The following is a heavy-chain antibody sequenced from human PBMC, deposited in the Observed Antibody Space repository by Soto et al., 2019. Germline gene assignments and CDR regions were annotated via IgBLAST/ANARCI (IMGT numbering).Heavy chain of an antibody. V-gene: IGHV5-10-1*01. CDR1: GYTFTNYW. CDR3: ARPGGEVVTSVFDPFHI. CDR2: IDPSDSYT. Sequence: GESLKISCKGSGYTFTNYWISWVRQMPGKGLEWMGRIDPSDSYTNYSPSFQGHVTISIDKSISTAYLQWSSLKASDTAMYYCARPGGEVVTSVFDPFHIWGQGTMVTVSS. J-gene: IGHJ3*02. D-gene: IGHD2-21*02.